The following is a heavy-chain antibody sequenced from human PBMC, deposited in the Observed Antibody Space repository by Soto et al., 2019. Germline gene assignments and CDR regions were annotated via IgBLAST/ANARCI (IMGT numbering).Heavy chain of an antibody. CDR1: GFTFSSSA. V-gene: IGHV1-58*01. CDR3: AAERLLYGMDV. CDR2: IVVDSGDT. Sequence: ASVKVSWKASGFTFSSSAVQWVLQARGQRLEWIGWIVVDSGDTNFAQKFHERVTITRDMSTRTAYMELSRLRSEDTAVYYCAAERLLYGMDVWGQGTTVTVSS. J-gene: IGHJ6*02.